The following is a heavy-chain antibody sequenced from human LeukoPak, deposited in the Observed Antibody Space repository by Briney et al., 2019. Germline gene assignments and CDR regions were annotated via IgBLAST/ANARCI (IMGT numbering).Heavy chain of an antibody. Sequence: PSETLSLTCTVSDDSISRSNYYWGWIRQPPGKGLEWIGSIYYTGSTYYNPSLKSRLTISVDTSKNQFSLKLSSVTAADTAVYYCARGLVVPAAFTYYYYGMDVWGQGTTVTVSS. J-gene: IGHJ6*02. CDR3: ARGLVVPAAFTYYYYGMDV. CDR1: DDSISRSNYY. D-gene: IGHD2-2*01. CDR2: IYYTGST. V-gene: IGHV4-39*01.